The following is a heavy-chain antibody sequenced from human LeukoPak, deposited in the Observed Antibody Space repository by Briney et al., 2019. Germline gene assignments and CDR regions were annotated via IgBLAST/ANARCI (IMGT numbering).Heavy chain of an antibody. D-gene: IGHD3-22*01. CDR3: ARHSYYYDSSGHSSHDAFDI. CDR2: ISYDGSNK. J-gene: IGHJ3*02. Sequence: GRSLRLSCAASGFTFSSYGMHWVRQAPGKGLEWVAVISYDGSNKYYADSVKGRFTISRDNSKNTLYLQMNSLRAEDTAVYYCARHSYYYDSSGHSSHDAFDIWGQGTMVTVSS. CDR1: GFTFSSYG. V-gene: IGHV3-30*03.